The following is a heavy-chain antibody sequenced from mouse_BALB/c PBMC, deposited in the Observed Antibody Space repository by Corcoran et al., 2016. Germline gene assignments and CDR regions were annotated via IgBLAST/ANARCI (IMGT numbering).Heavy chain of an antibody. Sequence: EVQLPQSGPELVKPGASVKMSCKASGYTFTSYVMHWVKQKPGQGLEWIGYINPYNDGTKYNEKFKGKATLTSDKSSSTAYMELSSLTSEDSAVYYCARSLYYSWFAYWGQGTLVTVSA. CDR2: INPYNDGT. V-gene: IGHV1S136*01. CDR3: ARSLYYSWFAY. J-gene: IGHJ3*01. CDR1: GYTFTSYV. D-gene: IGHD1-1*01.